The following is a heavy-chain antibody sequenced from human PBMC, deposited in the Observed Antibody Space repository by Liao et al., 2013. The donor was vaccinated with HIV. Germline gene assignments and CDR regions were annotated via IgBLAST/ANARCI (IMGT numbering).Heavy chain of an antibody. CDR3: ARAQWEKITCEGFVCYYYIHYLDV. D-gene: IGHD1-26*01. Sequence: QVHLQQWGAGLLKPSETLSLTCAVYGGSLSGYYWSWIRQPPGKGLEWIGEINHSGYTNFHPSLKSRVTISIDTSKNQFSLKLRSVTAADTAVYYCARAQWEKITCEGFVCYYYIHYLDVWAEGPRSQSP. CDR2: INHSGYT. J-gene: IGHJ6*03. V-gene: IGHV4-34*01. CDR1: GGSLSGYY.